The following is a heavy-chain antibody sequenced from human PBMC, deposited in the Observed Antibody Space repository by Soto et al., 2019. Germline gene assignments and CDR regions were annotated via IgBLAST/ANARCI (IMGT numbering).Heavy chain of an antibody. D-gene: IGHD3-22*01. CDR3: AKSPGMYYYDSSGYYHYDY. J-gene: IGHJ4*02. CDR2: IIPIFGTA. V-gene: IGHV1-69*06. Sequence: SWVRQAPGQGLEWMGGIIPIFGTANYAQKFQGRVTITADNSKNTLYLQMNSLRAEDTAVYYCAKSPGMYYYDSSGYYHYDYWGQGTLVTVS.